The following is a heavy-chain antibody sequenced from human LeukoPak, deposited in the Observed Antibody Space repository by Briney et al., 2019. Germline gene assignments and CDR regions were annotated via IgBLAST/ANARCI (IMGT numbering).Heavy chain of an antibody. Sequence: GGSLRLPCAASGFTFSTYAMSWVRQAPGKGLEWVSGISVSGGSTYYVDSVKGRFTISRDNSKNTLYLQMNSLRAEDTAVYYCAKGVSTLGENWGRGTLVTVSS. CDR1: GFTFSTYA. CDR2: ISVSGGST. D-gene: IGHD2-21*01. CDR3: AKGVSTLGEN. V-gene: IGHV3-23*01. J-gene: IGHJ4*02.